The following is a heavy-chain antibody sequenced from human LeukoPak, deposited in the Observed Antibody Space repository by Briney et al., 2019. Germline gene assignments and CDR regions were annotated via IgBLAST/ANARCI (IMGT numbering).Heavy chain of an antibody. D-gene: IGHD3-10*01. Sequence: ASVTVSCTASGYTFTSYDINWVRQAPGQGLEWMGWMNPNSGNTDYAQTFQGGVTMTRNTSISTAYMELSSLRAEDTAVYYCARGLMVRGRGEGYWGQGNLVNVSS. J-gene: IGHJ4*02. V-gene: IGHV1-8*01. CDR1: GYTFTSYD. CDR3: ARGLMVRGRGEGY. CDR2: MNPNSGNT.